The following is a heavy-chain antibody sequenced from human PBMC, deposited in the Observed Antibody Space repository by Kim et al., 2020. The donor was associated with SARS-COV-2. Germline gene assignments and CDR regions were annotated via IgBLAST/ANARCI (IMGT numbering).Heavy chain of an antibody. CDR2: INHSGST. Sequence: SETLSLTCAVYGGSFSGYYWSCIRQPPGKGLEWIGEINHSGSTNYNPSLKSRVTISVDTSKNQFSLKLSSVTAADTAVYYCARGWLGCSSTRCGNRWFDPWGQGTQVTVSS. D-gene: IGHD2-2*01. CDR1: GGSFSGYY. CDR3: ARGWLGCSSTRCGNRWFDP. J-gene: IGHJ5*02. V-gene: IGHV4-34*01.